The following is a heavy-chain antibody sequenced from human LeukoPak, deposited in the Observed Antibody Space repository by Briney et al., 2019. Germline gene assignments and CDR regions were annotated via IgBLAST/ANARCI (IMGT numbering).Heavy chain of an antibody. J-gene: IGHJ3*02. CDR1: GGSISSNY. V-gene: IGHV4-59*13. Sequence: SETLSLTCAISGGSISSNYWSWIRQPPGKGLEWIGYCHYSGDTNYNPSLKSRATISVDMSKNQFSLTLNSVTAADTAVYYCARSASSTSRSAFDIWGQGTRVTASS. CDR3: ARSASSTSRSAFDI. CDR2: CHYSGDT.